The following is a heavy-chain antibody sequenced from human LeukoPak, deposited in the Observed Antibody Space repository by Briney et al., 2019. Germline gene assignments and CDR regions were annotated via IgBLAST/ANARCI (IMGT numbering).Heavy chain of an antibody. CDR1: GYTFTSYY. D-gene: IGHD4-23*01. CDR3: ARVGNGRDWYFDL. V-gene: IGHV1-46*01. Sequence: ASGKVSCKASGYTFTSYYMHWVRQAPGQGLEWMGIINPSGGSTSYAQKFQGRVTMTRDTSTSTVYMELSSLRSEDTAVYYCARVGNGRDWYFDLWGRGTLVTVSS. CDR2: INPSGGST. J-gene: IGHJ2*01.